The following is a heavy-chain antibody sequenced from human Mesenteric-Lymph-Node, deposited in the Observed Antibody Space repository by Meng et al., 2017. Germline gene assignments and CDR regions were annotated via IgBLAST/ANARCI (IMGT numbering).Heavy chain of an antibody. D-gene: IGHD6-19*01. CDR2: IGHSGIT. CDR1: GGPINSSSYY. J-gene: IGHJ5*02. V-gene: IGHV4-39*01. Sequence: QLQLQESGPGLVKPSETLSLTCTVSGGPINSSSYYWGWIRQPPGKGLEWIGSIGHSGITYYTPSLKSRVTVSIDTSKSQFSLKLTSVTAADTAVYYCVRSSGWVRTGFDPWGQGTLVTVSS. CDR3: VRSSGWVRTGFDP.